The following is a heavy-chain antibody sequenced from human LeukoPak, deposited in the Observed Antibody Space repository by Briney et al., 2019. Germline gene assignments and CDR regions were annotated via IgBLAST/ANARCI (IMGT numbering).Heavy chain of an antibody. Sequence: GSLRLSCAASGFTFSSYSMNWVRQAPGKGLEWVSSISSSSSYIYYADSVKGRFTTSRGNAKNSLYLQMNSLRAEDTAVYYCARHLGSSRLLDYWGQGTLVTVSS. CDR2: ISSSSSYI. D-gene: IGHD1-26*01. CDR1: GFTFSSYS. V-gene: IGHV3-21*01. CDR3: ARHLGSSRLLDY. J-gene: IGHJ4*02.